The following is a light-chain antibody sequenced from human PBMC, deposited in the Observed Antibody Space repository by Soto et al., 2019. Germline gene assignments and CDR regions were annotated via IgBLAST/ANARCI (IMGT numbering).Light chain of an antibody. CDR3: QQSYSTPWT. CDR2: AAS. V-gene: IGKV1-39*01. J-gene: IGKJ1*01. Sequence: IHMTHARSSLSASVGYRVTITCRASQSISSYLNWYQQKPGKAPKLLIYAASSLQSGVPSRFSGSGSGTDFTLTISSLQPEDFATYYCQQSYSTPWTFGQGTKVDIK. CDR1: QSISSY.